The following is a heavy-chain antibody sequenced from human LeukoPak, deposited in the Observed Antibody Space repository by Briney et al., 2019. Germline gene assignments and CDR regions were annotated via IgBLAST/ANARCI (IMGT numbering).Heavy chain of an antibody. CDR3: ANFLSGSYHFDY. V-gene: IGHV3-23*01. CDR1: GFTFSSYG. J-gene: IGHJ4*02. CDR2: ISGSDGST. D-gene: IGHD1-26*01. Sequence: PGGSLRLSCAASGFTFSSYGMSWVRQAPGKGLEWVSAISGSDGSTYYADSVKGRFTISSDNSKNTLYLQMNSLRAEDTAVYYCANFLSGSYHFDYWGQGTLVTVSS.